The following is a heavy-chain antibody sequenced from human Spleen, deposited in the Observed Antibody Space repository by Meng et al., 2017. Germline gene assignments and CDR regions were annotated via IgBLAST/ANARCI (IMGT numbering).Heavy chain of an antibody. CDR2: ISPSNGNT. CDR3: ARAPTEQWSNFDS. V-gene: IGHV1-18*01. CDR1: GYSFISYG. J-gene: IGHJ4*02. Sequence: QGQLVQLGGEVRKPGASVKSSCKASGYSFISYGIIWVRQAPGQGLEWMGWISPSNGNTNDAEKLQGRVTMTTDTSTSTAYMELGSLRYEDTAVYFCARAPTEQWSNFDSWGQGTLVTVSS. D-gene: IGHD1-14*01.